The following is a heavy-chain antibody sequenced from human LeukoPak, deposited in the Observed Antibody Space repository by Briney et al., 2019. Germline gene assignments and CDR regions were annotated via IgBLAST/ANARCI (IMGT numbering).Heavy chain of an antibody. CDR1: GYTFTSYY. J-gene: IGHJ6*02. V-gene: IGHV1-46*01. Sequence: ASVKVSCKASGYTFTSYYMHWARQAPGQGLEWMGIINPSGGSTSYAQKFQGRVTMTRDTSTSTVYMELSSLRSEDTAVYYCASAIFASLYYYGMDVWGQGTTITVSS. CDR3: ASAIFASLYYYGMDV. D-gene: IGHD2-2*02. CDR2: INPSGGST.